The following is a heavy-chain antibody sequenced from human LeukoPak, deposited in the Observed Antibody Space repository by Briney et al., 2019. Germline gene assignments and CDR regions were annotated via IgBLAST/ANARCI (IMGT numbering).Heavy chain of an antibody. J-gene: IGHJ6*02. D-gene: IGHD1-1*01. CDR2: IWYDGSNK. CDR3: AREENDYGLDV. V-gene: IGHV3-33*08. CDR1: GFTFSSYW. Sequence: GGSLRLSCAASGFTFSSYWMHWVRQAPGKGLVWVAVIWYDGSNKYYADSVKGRFTISRDNSKNTLYLQMNSLRAEDTAVYYCAREENDYGLDVWGQGTTVTVSS.